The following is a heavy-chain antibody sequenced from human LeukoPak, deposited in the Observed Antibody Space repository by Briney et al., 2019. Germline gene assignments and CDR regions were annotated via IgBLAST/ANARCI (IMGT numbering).Heavy chain of an antibody. CDR2: IKQDGSEK. CDR3: ARTIYYYYYMDV. CDR1: GFTFSGYW. Sequence: GGSLRLSCAASGFTFSGYWMSWVRQAPGKGLEWVANIKQDGSEKYYVDSVKGRFTISRDNSKNTLYLQMNSLRAEDTAVYYCARTIYYYYYMDVWGKGTTVTISS. V-gene: IGHV3-7*03. D-gene: IGHD3-10*01. J-gene: IGHJ6*03.